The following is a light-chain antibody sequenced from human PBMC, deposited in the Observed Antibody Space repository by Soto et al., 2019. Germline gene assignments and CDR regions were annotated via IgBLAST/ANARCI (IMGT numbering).Light chain of an antibody. Sequence: EIVLTQSPGTLSLSPGERATLSCRASQSVSSSYLAWYQQKPGQAPRLLIYGASSRATGIPDRFSGSGSGTDFTLTISRLEPEDFAVYYCQQYGSSPRVTFCPGTNVDI. J-gene: IGKJ3*01. CDR3: QQYGSSPRVT. CDR2: GAS. CDR1: QSVSSSY. V-gene: IGKV3-20*01.